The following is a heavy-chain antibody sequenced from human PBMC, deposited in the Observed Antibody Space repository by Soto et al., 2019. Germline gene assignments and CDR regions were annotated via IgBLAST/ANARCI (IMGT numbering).Heavy chain of an antibody. CDR3: ARVNYGDYFDY. J-gene: IGHJ4*02. CDR1: GGSISSGDYS. CDR2: IYHSGST. D-gene: IGHD4-17*01. Sequence: SETLSLTCAVSGGSISSGDYSWSWIRQPPGKGLEWIGYIYHSGSTSYNPSLKSRVTISVDRSKNQFSLKLSSVTAADTAVYYCARVNYGDYFDYWGQGTLLTVSS. V-gene: IGHV4-30-2*01.